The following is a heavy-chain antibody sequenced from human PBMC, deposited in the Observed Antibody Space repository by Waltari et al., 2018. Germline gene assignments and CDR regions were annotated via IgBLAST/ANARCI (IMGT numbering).Heavy chain of an antibody. J-gene: IGHJ4*02. Sequence: VESGGGLVQPGGSLRLSCAASGFTFSTYWMSWVRQAPGNGLGWVANIKRDGSEKYDVDSVMGRFTISRDNAKNSLSLQMSTLRDEDTGRYYCARDWSGSGRGINYWGQGTLVTVSS. CDR2: IKRDGSEK. CDR3: ARDWSGSGRGINY. D-gene: IGHD3-3*01. V-gene: IGHV3-7*01. CDR1: GFTFSTYW.